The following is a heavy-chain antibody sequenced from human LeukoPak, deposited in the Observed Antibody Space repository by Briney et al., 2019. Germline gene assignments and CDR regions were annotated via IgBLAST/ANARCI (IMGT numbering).Heavy chain of an antibody. CDR3: GRLFSQDDAFDI. Sequence: ASVKVSCKASGYTFTSYYMHWVRQAPGQGLEWMGIINPSGGSTSYAQKFQGRVTMTRDTSTSTVYMELSSLRSEDTAVYYCGRLFSQDDAFDIWGQGTMVTVSS. J-gene: IGHJ3*02. V-gene: IGHV1-46*03. CDR1: GYTFTSYY. CDR2: INPSGGST.